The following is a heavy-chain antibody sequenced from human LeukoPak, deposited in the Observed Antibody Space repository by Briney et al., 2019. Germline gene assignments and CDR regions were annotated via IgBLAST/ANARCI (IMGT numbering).Heavy chain of an antibody. V-gene: IGHV1-18*01. CDR2: ISAYNGNT. J-gene: IGHJ4*02. Sequence: EASVKVSCKASGYTFTSHGISWVRQAPGQGLEWMGWISAYNGNTNYAQKLQGRVTMATDTSTSTAYMELRSLRSDDTAVYYCARNYGGNSLDYWGQGTLVTVSS. CDR1: GYTFTSHG. D-gene: IGHD4-23*01. CDR3: ARNYGGNSLDY.